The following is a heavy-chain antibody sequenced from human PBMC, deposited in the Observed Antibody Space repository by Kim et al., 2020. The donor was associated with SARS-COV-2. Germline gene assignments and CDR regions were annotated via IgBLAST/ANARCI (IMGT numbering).Heavy chain of an antibody. CDR1: GVSVSNYY. V-gene: IGHV4-59*02. CDR2: LYNSGST. J-gene: IGHJ4*02. D-gene: IGHD3-10*01. Sequence: SETLSLTCTVSGVSVSNYYWSWIRQPPGKGLEWIGYLYNSGSTNYNPSLKSRITISVDTSKNQFSLKLSSVTAADTAVYYCARGKDYYGSGSYLPEDYWGQGTLVTVSS. CDR3: ARGKDYYGSGSYLPEDY.